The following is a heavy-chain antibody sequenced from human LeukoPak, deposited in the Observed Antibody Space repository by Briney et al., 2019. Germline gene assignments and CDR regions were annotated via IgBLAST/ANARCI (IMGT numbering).Heavy chain of an antibody. Sequence: SGGSLRLSCAASGFTFNNYAMSWVRQAPGKGLEWVSAISSGGFTYYADSVQGRFTISRDASKNTLFLQMNSLRADDTAVYYCARKTDSSGSGDYWGQGTLVTVSS. CDR3: ARKTDSSGSGDY. CDR1: GFTFNNYA. J-gene: IGHJ4*02. V-gene: IGHV3-23*01. CDR2: ISSGGFT. D-gene: IGHD3-22*01.